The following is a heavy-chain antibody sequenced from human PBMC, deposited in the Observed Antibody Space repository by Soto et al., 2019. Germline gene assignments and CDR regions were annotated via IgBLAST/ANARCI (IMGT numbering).Heavy chain of an antibody. CDR1: GFTFDDYA. J-gene: IGHJ6*02. Sequence: GGSLRLSCAASGFTFDDYAMHWVRQAPGKGLEWVSGISWNSGSIGYADSVKGRFTISRDNAKNSLYLQMNSLRAEDTAWYYCAKDHGPIDYVDPLIDYYFFCMDVWGQGTTVTVSS. D-gene: IGHD4-17*01. CDR3: AKDHGPIDYVDPLIDYYFFCMDV. CDR2: ISWNSGSI. V-gene: IGHV3-9*01.